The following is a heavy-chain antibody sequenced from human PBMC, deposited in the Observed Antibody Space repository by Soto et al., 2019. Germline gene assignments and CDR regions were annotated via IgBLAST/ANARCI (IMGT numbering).Heavy chain of an antibody. Sequence: EVQLLESGGGLVQPGGSLRLSCAASGFTFSNYAMSWVRQAPGKGLEWVSAISGGGGTTYYAGSVKGRFTISRDNSNNTLFLQMNSLRAEDTAVYYCAKFFVETGESSGWPWSFHYWGQGTLVTVSS. CDR2: ISGGGGTT. CDR3: AKFFVETGESSGWPWSFHY. D-gene: IGHD6-25*01. CDR1: GFTFSNYA. V-gene: IGHV3-23*01. J-gene: IGHJ4*02.